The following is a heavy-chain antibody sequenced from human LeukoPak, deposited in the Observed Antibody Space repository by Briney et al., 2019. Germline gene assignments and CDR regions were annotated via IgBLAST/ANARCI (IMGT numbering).Heavy chain of an antibody. Sequence: GGSLRLSCAASGFTFSGHVMGWVRQAPGKGLEWVSGISGNGDNTYYADSVKGRFPISRDNSKNTLYLQMNSLRVEDTAVYYCARAASSYYYYYMDVWGKGTTVTVSS. J-gene: IGHJ6*03. D-gene: IGHD1-1*01. V-gene: IGHV3-23*01. CDR1: GFTFSGHV. CDR3: ARAASSYYYYYMDV. CDR2: ISGNGDNT.